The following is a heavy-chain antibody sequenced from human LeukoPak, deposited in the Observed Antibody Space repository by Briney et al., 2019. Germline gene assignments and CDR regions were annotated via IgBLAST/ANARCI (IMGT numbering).Heavy chain of an antibody. J-gene: IGHJ3*02. CDR2: MNPNSGNT. CDR1: GHTFTSYD. Sequence: ASVKVSGNASGHTFTSYDINWLPQSTGQGLEWMGWMNPNSGNTGYAQKFQGRVTMTRNTSISTAYMELSSLRSEDTAVYYCARGPYCSSTSCYAHDAFDIWGQGTMVTVSS. D-gene: IGHD2-2*01. CDR3: ARGPYCSSTSCYAHDAFDI. V-gene: IGHV1-8*01.